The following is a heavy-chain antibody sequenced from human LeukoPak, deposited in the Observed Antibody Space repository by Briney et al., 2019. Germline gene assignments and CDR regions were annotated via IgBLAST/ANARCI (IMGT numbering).Heavy chain of an antibody. V-gene: IGHV4-34*01. D-gene: IGHD2-2*01. CDR2: INHSGST. Sequence: SETLSPTCAVYGGSFSGYYWSWIRQPPGKGLEWIGEINHSGSTNYNPSLKSRVTISVDTSKNQFSLKLSSVTAADTAVYYCARGLGYCSSTSCSYYYYYGMDVWGQGTTVTVSS. CDR3: ARGLGYCSSTSCSYYYYYGMDV. J-gene: IGHJ6*02. CDR1: GGSFSGYY.